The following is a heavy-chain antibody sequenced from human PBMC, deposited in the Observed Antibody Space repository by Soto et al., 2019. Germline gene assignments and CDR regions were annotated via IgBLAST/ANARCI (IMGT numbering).Heavy chain of an antibody. D-gene: IGHD3-22*01. Sequence: QVQLVESGGGVVQPGRSLRLSCAASGFTFRSYGVHWVRQAPGKGLEWVAVISYDGSNKYYADSVKGRFTISRDNSKNTLYLQMNSLRAEDTAVYYCAKDAMTYYYDSSASDYWGQGTLVTVSS. CDR2: ISYDGSNK. CDR1: GFTFRSYG. CDR3: AKDAMTYYYDSSASDY. J-gene: IGHJ4*02. V-gene: IGHV3-30*18.